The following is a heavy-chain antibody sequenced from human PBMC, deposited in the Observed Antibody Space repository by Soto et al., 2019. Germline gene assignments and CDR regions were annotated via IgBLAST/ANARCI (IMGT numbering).Heavy chain of an antibody. CDR2: IIPIFGTA. CDR3: ARDSRYYDSSGYLRDY. D-gene: IGHD3-22*01. V-gene: IGHV1-69*13. J-gene: IGHJ4*02. Sequence: SVKVSCKASGGTFSSYAISWVRQAPGQGLEWMGGIIPIFGTANYAQKFQGRVTITADESTSTAYMELSSLRSEDTAVYYCARDSRYYDSSGYLRDYWSQGTLVTVSS. CDR1: GGTFSSYA.